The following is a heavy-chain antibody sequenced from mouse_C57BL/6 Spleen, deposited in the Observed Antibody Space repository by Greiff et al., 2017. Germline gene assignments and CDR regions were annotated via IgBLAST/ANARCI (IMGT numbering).Heavy chain of an antibody. CDR2: INPNNGGT. D-gene: IGHD4-1*01. J-gene: IGHJ2*01. V-gene: IGHV1-22*01. CDR1: GYTFTDYN. CDR3: ARDWDALDY. Sequence: EVKLQESGPELVKPGASVKMSCKASGYTFTDYNMHWVKQSHGKSLEWIGYINPNNGGTSYNQKFKGKATLTVNKSSSTAYMELRSLTSEDSAVYYCARDWDALDYWGQGTTLTVSS.